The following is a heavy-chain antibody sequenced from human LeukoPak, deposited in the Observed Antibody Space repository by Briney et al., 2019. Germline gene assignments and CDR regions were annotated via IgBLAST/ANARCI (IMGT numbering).Heavy chain of an antibody. Sequence: PGGSLRLSCAASGYTFSTYWMHSTRQGPGKGLGWDSRINEEGGSTSYADSVRGRFTIARDNAKNTLSLQMNSLRAEDTAVYYCTRDTFGARDSWGQGTLVTVSS. J-gene: IGHJ4*02. CDR1: GYTFSTYW. D-gene: IGHD3-10*01. CDR2: INEEGGST. V-gene: IGHV3-74*01. CDR3: TRDTFGARDS.